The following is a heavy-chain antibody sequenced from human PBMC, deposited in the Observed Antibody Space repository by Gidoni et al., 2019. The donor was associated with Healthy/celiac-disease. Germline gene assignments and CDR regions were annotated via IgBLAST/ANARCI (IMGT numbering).Heavy chain of an antibody. CDR3: AKVWALWPRWRYFDY. V-gene: IGHV3-23*01. D-gene: IGHD5-18*01. Sequence: EVQLLESGGGLVQPGGSLRLSSAASVFTFSSSAMSWVRQAPGKGLEWGSAISGSGGSTYYADSVKGRFTISRDNSKNTLYLQMNSLRAEDTAVYYCAKVWALWPRWRYFDYWGQGTLVTVSS. CDR1: VFTFSSSA. J-gene: IGHJ4*02. CDR2: ISGSGGST.